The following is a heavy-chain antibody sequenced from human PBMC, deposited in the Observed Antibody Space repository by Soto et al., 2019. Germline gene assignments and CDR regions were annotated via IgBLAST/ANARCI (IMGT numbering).Heavy chain of an antibody. J-gene: IGHJ5*02. CDR2: IYYSGST. D-gene: IGHD2-2*01. V-gene: IGHV4-59*06. CDR3: ARLARPRGNWFDP. CDR1: GGSISSYY. Sequence: SETLSLTCTVAGGSISSYYWSWIRQHPGKGLEWIGYIYYSGSTYYNPSLKSRVTISVDTSKNQFSLKLSSVTAADTAVYYCARLARPRGNWFDPWGQGTLVTASS.